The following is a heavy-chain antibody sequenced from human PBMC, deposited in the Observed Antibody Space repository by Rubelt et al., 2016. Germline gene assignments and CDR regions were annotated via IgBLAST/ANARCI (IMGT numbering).Heavy chain of an antibody. CDR3: VRVFVARPDYFDY. D-gene: IGHD6-6*01. Sequence: QVQLQESGPGLVKPSETLSLTCTVSGYSFSSGYYWAWIRQSPGKGLEWIGSAYDRGSAYSNPSLESRVTISVDTSKNQFSRKLPFVTATDTAIYYCVRVFVARPDYFDYWGQGTLVTVSS. CDR1: GYSFSSGYY. CDR2: AYDRGSA. V-gene: IGHV4-38-2*02. J-gene: IGHJ4*02.